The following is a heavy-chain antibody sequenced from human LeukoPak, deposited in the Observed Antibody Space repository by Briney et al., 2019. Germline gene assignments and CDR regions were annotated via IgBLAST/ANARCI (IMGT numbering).Heavy chain of an antibody. V-gene: IGHV4-59*08. D-gene: IGHD6-13*01. CDR1: GGSISSYY. CDR2: IYYSGST. CDR3: ARGAMAAAGLNWFDP. Sequence: SETLSLTCTVSGGSISSYYWSWIRQPPGKGREWIGYIYYSGSTNYNPSLKSRVTISVDTSKNQFSLKLSSVTAADTAVYYCARGAMAAAGLNWFDPWGQGTLVTVSS. J-gene: IGHJ5*02.